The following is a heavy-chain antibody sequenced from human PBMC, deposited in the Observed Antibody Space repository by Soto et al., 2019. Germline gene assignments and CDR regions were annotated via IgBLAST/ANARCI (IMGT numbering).Heavy chain of an antibody. CDR2: IWYDGSNK. D-gene: IGHD6-19*01. J-gene: IGHJ4*02. CDR1: GFTFSSYG. Sequence: ESGGGVVQPGRSLRLSCAASGFTFSSYGMHWVRQAPGTGLEWVAVIWYDGSNKYYADSVKGRFTISRDNSKNTLYLQMNSLRAEDTAVYYCARSNRQWLAPFDYWGQGTLVTVSS. CDR3: ARSNRQWLAPFDY. V-gene: IGHV3-33*01.